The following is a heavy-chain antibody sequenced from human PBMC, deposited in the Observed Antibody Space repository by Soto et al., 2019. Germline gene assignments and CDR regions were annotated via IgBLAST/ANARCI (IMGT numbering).Heavy chain of an antibody. Sequence: SETLSLTCTVSGGSMSSHYWTWLRQPPGKGLEWIGYISYSGSTYYNPSLKSRVTISADTSRNQFFLKLSSVIAADTAVYYCARADPDDSVGYWGQGNLVTVSS. J-gene: IGHJ4*02. V-gene: IGHV4-59*11. D-gene: IGHD3-16*01. CDR3: ARADPDDSVGY. CDR2: ISYSGST. CDR1: GGSMSSHY.